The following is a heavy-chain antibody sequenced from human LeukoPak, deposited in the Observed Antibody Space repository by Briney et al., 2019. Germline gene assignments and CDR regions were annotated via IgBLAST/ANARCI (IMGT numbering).Heavy chain of an antibody. J-gene: IGHJ6*03. Sequence: SETLSLTCAVYSGSFSGYYWSWIRQPPGKGLEWIGEINHSGSTNYNPSLKSRVTISVDTSKNQFSLKLSSVTAADTAVYYCARREPPYYYYYMDVWGKGTTVTVSS. CDR2: INHSGST. D-gene: IGHD1-26*01. CDR1: SGSFSGYY. V-gene: IGHV4-34*01. CDR3: ARREPPYYYYYMDV.